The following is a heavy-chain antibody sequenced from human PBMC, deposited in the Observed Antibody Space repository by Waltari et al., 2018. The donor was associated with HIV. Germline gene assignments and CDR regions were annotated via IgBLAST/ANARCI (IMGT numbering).Heavy chain of an antibody. D-gene: IGHD6-13*01. Sequence: EVQLVESGGGLVQPGGSLRLSCAASGFTVRSNYMSWVRQAPGKGLEWVSVIYSGGSTYYADSVKGRFTISRDNSKNTLYLQMNSLRAEDTAVYYCARGIIAAAGNWFDPWGQGTLVTVSS. CDR2: IYSGGST. CDR1: GFTVRSNY. J-gene: IGHJ5*02. V-gene: IGHV3-66*02. CDR3: ARGIIAAAGNWFDP.